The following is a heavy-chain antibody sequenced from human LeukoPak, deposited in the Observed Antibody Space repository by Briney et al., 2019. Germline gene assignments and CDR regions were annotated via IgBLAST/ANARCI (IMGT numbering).Heavy chain of an antibody. V-gene: IGHV4-59*01. CDR1: GGSISSYY. Sequence: SETLSLTCTVSGGSISSYYWSWIRQSPGKGLEWIGYIFYSGSTSSNPSLKSRVTMLLDTTKNQFSLKLSSVIPADTAVYYCARGGETRGIDVWGQGTMVTISS. CDR2: IFYSGST. J-gene: IGHJ3*01. CDR3: ARGGETRGIDV. D-gene: IGHD3-16*01.